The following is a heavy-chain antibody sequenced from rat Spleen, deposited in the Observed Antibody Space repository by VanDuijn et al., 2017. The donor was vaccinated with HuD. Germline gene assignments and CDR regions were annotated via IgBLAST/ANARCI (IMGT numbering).Heavy chain of an antibody. J-gene: IGHJ2*01. CDR1: GFTFSDYN. CDR3: ARQVTALDY. D-gene: IGHD1-10*01. CDR2: ITYDGSNT. V-gene: IGHV5-7*01. Sequence: EVQLVESGGGLVQPGRSLRLSCAASGFTFSDYNMAWVRQAPRKGLEWVAIITYDGSNTYYRDSVRGRFTISRDNADSTLYLQMDSLRSEDTATYYCARQVTALDYWGQGVMATVSS.